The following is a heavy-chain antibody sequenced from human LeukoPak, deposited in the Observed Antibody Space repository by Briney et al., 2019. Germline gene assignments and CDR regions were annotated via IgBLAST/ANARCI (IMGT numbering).Heavy chain of an antibody. CDR3: ARDSPSSLVPFDY. V-gene: IGHV3-21*01. CDR2: ISSSRSYI. CDR1: GFTFSSYS. J-gene: IGHJ4*02. D-gene: IGHD6-6*01. Sequence: GGSLRLSCAASGFTFSSYSMNWVRQAPGKGLEWVSSISSSRSYIYYADSVKGRFTISRDNAKNSLYLQMNSLRAEDTAVYYCARDSPSSLVPFDYWGQGTLVTVSS.